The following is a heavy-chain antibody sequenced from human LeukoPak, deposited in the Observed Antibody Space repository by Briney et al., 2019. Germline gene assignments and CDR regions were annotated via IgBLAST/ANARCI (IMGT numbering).Heavy chain of an antibody. Sequence: GGSLRLSCTASGFTFSSYAMSWVRQAPGKGLEWVSSISDTGDSTYYADSVKGRFTISRDNSKNTLYLQMNSLRAEDTAVYYCAKGPSSSGWINWGQGTLVTVSS. J-gene: IGHJ4*02. CDR2: ISDTGDST. CDR3: AKGPSSSGWIN. D-gene: IGHD6-19*01. CDR1: GFTFSSYA. V-gene: IGHV3-23*01.